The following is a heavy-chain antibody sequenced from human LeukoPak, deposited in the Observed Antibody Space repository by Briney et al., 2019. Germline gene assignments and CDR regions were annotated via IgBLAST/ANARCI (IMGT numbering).Heavy chain of an antibody. V-gene: IGHV4-34*01. J-gene: IGHJ6*03. CDR2: VNHSGST. Sequence: SETLSLTCAVYGGSFSGYYWSWIRQPPGKGLEWIGEVNHSGSTNYNPSLKSRVTISVDTSKNQFSLKLSSVTAADTAVYYCARGGWELLTYYYYYMDVWGKGTTVTVSS. CDR3: ARGGWELLTYYYYYMDV. D-gene: IGHD1-26*01. CDR1: GGSFSGYY.